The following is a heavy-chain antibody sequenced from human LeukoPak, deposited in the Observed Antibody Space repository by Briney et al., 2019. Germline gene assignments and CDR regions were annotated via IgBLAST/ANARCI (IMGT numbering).Heavy chain of an antibody. D-gene: IGHD3-22*01. J-gene: IGHJ6*04. CDR1: GGTFSNSV. CDR2: IIPIFDKT. Sequence: SVKVSCKASGGTFSNSVISWVRQAPGQGLEWMGGIIPIFDKTNYAQKFQGRVTITADKSTSTAYMELRSLRSDDTAVYYCAREIPMTYYYDSSGYWASYMDVWGKGTTVTVSS. CDR3: AREIPMTYYYDSSGYWASYMDV. V-gene: IGHV1-69*06.